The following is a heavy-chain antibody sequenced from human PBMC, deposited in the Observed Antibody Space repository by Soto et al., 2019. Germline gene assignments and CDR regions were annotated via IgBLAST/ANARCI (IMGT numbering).Heavy chain of an antibody. V-gene: IGHV4-31*03. CDR1: GASLSTGNYF. D-gene: IGHD3-10*01. CDR2: VHHSGNT. J-gene: IGHJ5*02. CDR3: ARETSRVRGYFGPGSFSPGWFDP. Sequence: QLQLQESGPGVVKASQTLSLTCTVSGASLSTGNYFWTWIRQRPEKGLEWIGYVHHSGNTYYDPSLKSRVAISLDASKNQFLLSLTSVTAADTAQYFCARETSRVRGYFGPGSFSPGWFDPWGQGTLVIVSS.